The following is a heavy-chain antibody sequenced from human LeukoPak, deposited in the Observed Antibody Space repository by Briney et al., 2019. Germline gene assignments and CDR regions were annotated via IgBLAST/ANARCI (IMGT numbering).Heavy chain of an antibody. V-gene: IGHV3-11*01. CDR2: ISSSGSTI. D-gene: IGHD3-22*01. CDR3: ARVERSYDSSGYYYSPAYYYYYMDV. CDR1: GFTFSDYY. Sequence: GGSLRLSCAASGFTFSDYYMSWIRQAPGKGLEWVSYISSSGSTIYYADSVKGRFTISRDNAKNSLYLQMKSLRAEDTAVYYCARVERSYDSSGYYYSPAYYYYYMDVWGKGTTVTVSS. J-gene: IGHJ6*03.